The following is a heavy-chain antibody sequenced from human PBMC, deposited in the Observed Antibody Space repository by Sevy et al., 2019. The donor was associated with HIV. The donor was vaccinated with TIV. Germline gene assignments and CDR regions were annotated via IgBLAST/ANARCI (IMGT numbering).Heavy chain of an antibody. Sequence: GGSLRLSCAASGFTFSDYYMSWIRQAPGKGLEWVSYFTGSGSTRYYADSVKGRFTISRDNDKNSLYLQMNSLRAEDTAVYYCAREPAADAFDIWGQGTMVTVSS. J-gene: IGHJ3*02. CDR2: FTGSGSTR. CDR3: AREPAADAFDI. V-gene: IGHV3-11*01. D-gene: IGHD6-25*01. CDR1: GFTFSDYY.